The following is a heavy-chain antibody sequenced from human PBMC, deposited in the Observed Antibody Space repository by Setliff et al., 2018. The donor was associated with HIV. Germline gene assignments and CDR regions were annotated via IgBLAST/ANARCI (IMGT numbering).Heavy chain of an antibody. Sequence: GGSLRLSCAASGFTFSSYWMNWVRQAPGKGLEWVSYISSGSSAIYYADSVKGRFTVSRDNARNSLYLQMNSLRAEDTAIYYCAVLWPFDYWGLGTLVTVSS. CDR3: AVLWPFDY. CDR2: ISSGSSAI. J-gene: IGHJ4*02. CDR1: GFTFSSYW. V-gene: IGHV3-48*04. D-gene: IGHD3-10*01.